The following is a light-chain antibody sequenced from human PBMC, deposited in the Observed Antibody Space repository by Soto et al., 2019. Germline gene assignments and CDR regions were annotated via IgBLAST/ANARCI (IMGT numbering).Light chain of an antibody. J-gene: IGKJ1*01. CDR1: QSVSTN. CDR3: QHYGSSPET. V-gene: IGKV3-20*01. CDR2: GAS. Sequence: VLTQSPSTLSLSPGERVTLSCRASQSVSTNLAWYQQKPGQAPRLLIYGASSRATGIPDRFSGSGSGTDFTLTISRLEPEDFAVYYCQHYGSSPETFGQGTKVDIK.